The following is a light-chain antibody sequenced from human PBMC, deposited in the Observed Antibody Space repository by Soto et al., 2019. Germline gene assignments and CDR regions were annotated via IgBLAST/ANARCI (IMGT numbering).Light chain of an antibody. V-gene: IGKV3-15*01. J-gene: IGKJ1*01. Sequence: EIVLTQSPGTLSLSPGERATLSCRASQSVSSNLAWYQQKPGQAPRLLIYGASTRAPDIPARCSGSGSGTEFTLTISSLQSEDFAVYYCQQYNDWPRTFGQGTKVDIK. CDR2: GAS. CDR1: QSVSSN. CDR3: QQYNDWPRT.